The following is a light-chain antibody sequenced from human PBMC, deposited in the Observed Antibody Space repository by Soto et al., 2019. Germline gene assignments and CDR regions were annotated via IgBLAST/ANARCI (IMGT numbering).Light chain of an antibody. J-gene: IGKJ5*01. CDR1: QGLLYSDGNTY. CDR2: KVS. CDR3: MQGTHRPIT. Sequence: DVVMTQSPLSLSVTLGQPASISCWSTQGLLYSDGNTYLNWFQQRPGQSPRRLIYKVSVRASGVPDRFSGSGSGTDFTLKISRVEAEDVGIYYCMQGTHRPITFGQGTRLEIK. V-gene: IGKV2-30*01.